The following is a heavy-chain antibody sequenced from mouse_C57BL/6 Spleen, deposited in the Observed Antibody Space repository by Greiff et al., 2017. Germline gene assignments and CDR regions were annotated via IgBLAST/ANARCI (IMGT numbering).Heavy chain of an antibody. CDR2: INPNNGGT. CDR3: ARPPYEVYFDY. CDR1: GYTFTDYN. V-gene: IGHV1-22*01. J-gene: IGHJ2*01. Sequence: LVKPGASVKMSCKASGYTFTDYNMHWVKQSHGKSLEWIGYINPNNGGTSYNQKFKGKATLTVNKSSSTAYMELRSLTSEDSAVYYCARPPYEVYFDYGGQGTTLTVSS. D-gene: IGHD1-1*01.